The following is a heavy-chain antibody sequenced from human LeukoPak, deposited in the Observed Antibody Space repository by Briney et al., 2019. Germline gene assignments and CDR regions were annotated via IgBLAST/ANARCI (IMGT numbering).Heavy chain of an antibody. CDR1: GFTFSSYA. CDR3: AKDRGWLRYYFDY. J-gene: IGHJ4*02. Sequence: SGGSLRLSFAASGFTFSSYAMSGVRQARGRGRKWVSPISGSGGSTYYADSVKGRFTISRDNSKNTLYLQMNSLRAEDTAVYYCAKDRGWLRYYFDYWGQGTLVTVSS. V-gene: IGHV3-23*01. CDR2: ISGSGGST. D-gene: IGHD5-12*01.